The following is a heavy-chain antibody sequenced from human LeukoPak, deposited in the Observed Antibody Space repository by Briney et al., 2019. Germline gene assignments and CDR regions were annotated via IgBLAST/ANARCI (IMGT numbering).Heavy chain of an antibody. D-gene: IGHD3-22*01. CDR1: GFTVSSNS. CDR2: IYYSGST. V-gene: IGHV4-39*01. CDR3: ARRGGDYDSSGLGAFDI. Sequence: GSLRLSCTVSGFTVSSNSMSWIRQPPGKGLEWIGSIYYSGSTYYNPSLKSRVTISVDTSKNQFSLKLSSVTAADTAVYYCARRGGDYDSSGLGAFDIWGQGTMVTVSS. J-gene: IGHJ3*02.